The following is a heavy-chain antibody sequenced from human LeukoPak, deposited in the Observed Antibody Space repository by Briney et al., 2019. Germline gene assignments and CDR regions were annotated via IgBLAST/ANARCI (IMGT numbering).Heavy chain of an antibody. CDR2: INGDESST. Sequence: GGSLRLSCAASAFTFNTYWMHWVRQVPGRGLEWVSRINGDESSTNYADSVKGRFTMSRDNAKNSLYLQMNSLRAEDTALYYCAREGDGYPAPDYWGQGTLVTVPS. CDR1: AFTFNTYW. V-gene: IGHV3-74*01. CDR3: AREGDGYPAPDY. J-gene: IGHJ4*02. D-gene: IGHD5-24*01.